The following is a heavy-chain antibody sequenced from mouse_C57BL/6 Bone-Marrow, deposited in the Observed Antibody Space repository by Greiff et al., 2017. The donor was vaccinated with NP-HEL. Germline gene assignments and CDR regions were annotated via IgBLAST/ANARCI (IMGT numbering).Heavy chain of an antibody. CDR2: IWSGGST. J-gene: IGHJ3*01. V-gene: IGHV2-2*01. Sequence: VQLQQSGPGLVQPSQSLSITCTVSGFSLTSYGVHWVRQSPGKGLEWLGVIWSGGSTDYNAAFISRLSISKDNSKSQVFFKMNSLQADDTAIYYCARKGNYDYSWFAYWGQGTLVTVSA. CDR1: GFSLTSYG. D-gene: IGHD2-4*01. CDR3: ARKGNYDYSWFAY.